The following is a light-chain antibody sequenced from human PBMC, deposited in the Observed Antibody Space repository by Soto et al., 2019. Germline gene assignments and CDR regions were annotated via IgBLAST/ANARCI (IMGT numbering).Light chain of an antibody. CDR3: QQYNSMLS. V-gene: IGKV1-33*01. CDR2: DAS. CDR1: HDVSRN. Sequence: DIQMTQSPSSLSASEGDRVTITCQSSHDVSRNLNWFQQKPGEAPQLLIYDASNLERGVPSSFSGSGSGTDFTLTISCVQPEDVATYFCQQYNSMLSFGGGPEVEIK. J-gene: IGKJ4*01.